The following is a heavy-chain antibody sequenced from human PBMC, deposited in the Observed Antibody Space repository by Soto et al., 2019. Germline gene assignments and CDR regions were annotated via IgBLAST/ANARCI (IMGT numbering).Heavy chain of an antibody. CDR1: GFTFSTYG. CDR3: ARGGSYYGFDY. D-gene: IGHD1-26*01. J-gene: IGHJ4*02. Sequence: QVQLVESGGGVVQPGRSLRLSCAASGFTFSTYGMHWVRQPPGKGLEWVAIIWFDGSNKYYADSVKGRFTIARDNSKNTVYLQMNSLRAEDTAVYYCARGGSYYGFDYWGQGTLDTVSS. CDR2: IWFDGSNK. V-gene: IGHV3-33*01.